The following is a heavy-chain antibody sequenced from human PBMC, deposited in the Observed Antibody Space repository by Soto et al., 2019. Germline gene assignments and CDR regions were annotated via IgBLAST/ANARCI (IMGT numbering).Heavy chain of an antibody. CDR2: ISYDGSNK. D-gene: IGHD2-15*01. V-gene: IGHV3-30-3*01. Sequence: QVQLVESGGGVVQPGRSLRLSCAASGFTFSSYVMYWVRQAPGKGLEWVAVISYDGSNKYYAGSVKGRFTISRDNSKNTLYLQMNSLRAEDTAVYYCARAGCDGGRCYTLVGLRYGMDVWGQGTTVTVSS. CDR1: GFTFSSYV. CDR3: ARAGCDGGRCYTLVGLRYGMDV. J-gene: IGHJ6*02.